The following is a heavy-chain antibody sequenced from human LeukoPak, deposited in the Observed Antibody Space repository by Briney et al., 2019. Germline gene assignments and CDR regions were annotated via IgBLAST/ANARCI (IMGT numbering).Heavy chain of an antibody. D-gene: IGHD4-17*01. CDR2: IYYSGST. CDR3: AREPFTDYGDYPTHPAYFDY. J-gene: IGHJ4*02. CDR1: GGSISSGGYY. Sequence: SETLSLTCTVSGGSISSGGYYWSWIRQHPGKGLEWIGYIYYSGSTYYNPSLESRVTISVDTSKNQFSLKLSSVTAADAAVYYCAREPFTDYGDYPTHPAYFDYWGQGTLVTVSS. V-gene: IGHV4-31*03.